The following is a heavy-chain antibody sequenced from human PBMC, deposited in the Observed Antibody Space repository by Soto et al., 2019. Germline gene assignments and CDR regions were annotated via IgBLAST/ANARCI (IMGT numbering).Heavy chain of an antibody. J-gene: IGHJ4*02. Sequence: EVQLLESGGALVQPGVSLSLSCAASGFTYNNYAMGWVRQAPGKGLEWVSAISSSGYSAYYADSVKGRFTISRDNSRNTMFLQMNKLSAEDTAVYYCAKGSVVVAAKFDSWGQGTHVTVSS. CDR1: GFTYNNYA. D-gene: IGHD2-21*02. V-gene: IGHV3-23*01. CDR2: ISSSGYSA. CDR3: AKGSVVVAAKFDS.